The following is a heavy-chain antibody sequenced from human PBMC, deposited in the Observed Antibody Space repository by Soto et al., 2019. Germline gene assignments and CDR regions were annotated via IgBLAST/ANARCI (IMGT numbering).Heavy chain of an antibody. V-gene: IGHV3-23*01. D-gene: IGHD3-16*01. CDR1: GITFSNHA. J-gene: IGHJ4*02. CDR2: ISGSGFST. Sequence: PGGSLRLSCAASGITFSNHAMSWVRQAPGKGLEWVSAISGSGFSTYYADTEKGRFTNSRDNSKNTLYVLMNSLRAEDTAVYYCANTYTMHGYWGQGT. CDR3: ANTYTMHGY.